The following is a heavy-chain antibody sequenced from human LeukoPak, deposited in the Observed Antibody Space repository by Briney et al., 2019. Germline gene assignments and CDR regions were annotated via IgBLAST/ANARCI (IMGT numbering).Heavy chain of an antibody. Sequence: AGGSLRLSCAASGFTFDDYAMHWVRQAPGKGLEWVSGISWNSGSIGYADSVKGRFTISRDNAKNSLYLQMNSLRAEDTALYYCAKDMASMAAGTTTISSGIDPWGQGTLVTVSS. V-gene: IGHV3-9*01. CDR1: GFTFDDYA. J-gene: IGHJ5*02. D-gene: IGHD6-13*01. CDR2: ISWNSGSI. CDR3: AKDMASMAAGTTTISSGIDP.